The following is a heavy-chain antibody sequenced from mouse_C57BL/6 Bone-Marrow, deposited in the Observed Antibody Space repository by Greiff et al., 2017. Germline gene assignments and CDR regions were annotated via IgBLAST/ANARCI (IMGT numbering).Heavy chain of an antibody. CDR1: GFTFSSYG. Sequence: EVQGVESGGDLVKPGGSLKLSCAASGFTFSSYGMSWVRQTPDKRLEWVATISSGGSYTYYPDSVKGRFTISRDNAKNTLYLQVSSLKSGDTAMYNCAGPFDYWGQGTTLTVSA. CDR2: ISSGGSYT. V-gene: IGHV5-6*01. CDR3: AGPFDY. J-gene: IGHJ2*01.